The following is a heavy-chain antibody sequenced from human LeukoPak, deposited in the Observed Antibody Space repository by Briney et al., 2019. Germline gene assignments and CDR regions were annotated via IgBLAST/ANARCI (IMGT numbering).Heavy chain of an antibody. D-gene: IGHD3-3*01. CDR1: GGSFSGYY. CDR3: ARRYYDFWSGPLNFDY. J-gene: IGHJ4*02. CDR2: INHSGGT. Sequence: PSETLSLTCAVYGGSFSGYYWSWIRQPPGKGLEWIGEINHSGGTNYNPSLKSRVTISVDTSKNQFSLKLSSVTAADTAVYYCARRYYDFWSGPLNFDYWGQGTLVTVSS. V-gene: IGHV4-34*01.